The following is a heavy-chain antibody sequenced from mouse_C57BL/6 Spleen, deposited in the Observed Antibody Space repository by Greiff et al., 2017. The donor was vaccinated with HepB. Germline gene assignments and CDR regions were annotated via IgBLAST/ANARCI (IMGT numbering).Heavy chain of an antibody. J-gene: IGHJ2*01. D-gene: IGHD3-1*01. V-gene: IGHV1-82*01. CDR2: IYPGDGDT. CDR3: ARQLRPPSFDY. CDR1: GYAFSSSW. Sequence: QVQLQQSGPELVKPGASVKISCKASGYAFSSSWMNWVKQRPGKGLEWIGRIYPGDGDTNYNGKFKGKATMTADNSSSTAYMQSISLTSEDSAVYCCARQLRPPSFDYWGQGTTLTVSS.